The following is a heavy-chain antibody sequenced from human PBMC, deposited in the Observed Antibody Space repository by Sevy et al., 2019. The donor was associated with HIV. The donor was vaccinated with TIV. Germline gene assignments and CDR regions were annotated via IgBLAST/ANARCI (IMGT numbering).Heavy chain of an antibody. CDR1: GFSFSQYS. CDR2: ISGSSGTI. J-gene: IGHJ4*02. V-gene: IGHV3-48*02. D-gene: IGHD3-22*01. CDR3: ARVVLYYDANYCDF. Sequence: GGSLRLSCAASGFSFSQYSMNWVRQAPGKGLEWLSYISGSSGTIHYAGSVKGRFTISRDNAKNSVYLQMNSLRDEDSAVYYCARVVLYYDANYCDFWGQGALVTVSS.